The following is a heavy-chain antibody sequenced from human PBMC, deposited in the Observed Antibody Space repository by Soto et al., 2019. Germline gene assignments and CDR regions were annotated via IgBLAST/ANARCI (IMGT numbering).Heavy chain of an antibody. CDR2: IYYSGST. Sequence: ASETLSLTCTVSGGSISSSSYYWGWIRQPPRKGLEWIGSIYYSGSTYYNPSLKSRVTISVDTSKNQFSLKLSSVTAADTAVYYCARLTSRNYGDSNWFDPWGQGTLVTVSS. V-gene: IGHV4-39*01. J-gene: IGHJ5*02. CDR3: ARLTSRNYGDSNWFDP. D-gene: IGHD4-17*01. CDR1: GGSISSSSYY.